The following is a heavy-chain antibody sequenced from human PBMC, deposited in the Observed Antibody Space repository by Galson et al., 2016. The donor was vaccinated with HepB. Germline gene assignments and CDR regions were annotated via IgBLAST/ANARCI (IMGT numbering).Heavy chain of an antibody. CDR3: ARDGGSAHADY. V-gene: IGHV4-39*07. CDR2: VHYGGST. Sequence: SETLSLTSTVSGASITTTYYWAWIRQPPGKGLEWIGNVHYGGSTNYNPSLNSRVSISVDTSKNQLSLMLSSVTAADTAVYYCARDGGSAHADYWGQGTLVTVSS. D-gene: IGHD3-16*01. J-gene: IGHJ4*02. CDR1: GASITTTYY.